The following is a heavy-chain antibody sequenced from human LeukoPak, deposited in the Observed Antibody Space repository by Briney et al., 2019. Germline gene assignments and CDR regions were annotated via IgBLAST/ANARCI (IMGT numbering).Heavy chain of an antibody. Sequence: GGSLRLSCAGSGFTFNNAWMSWFRQAPGKGLEWVGRIKSKTDCGTTDYAAPVKDRFTISRDDSKSTLFLQMNSLQTEDTGVYYCTTELVWFMVLGFWGQGTLATVSS. V-gene: IGHV3-15*01. D-gene: IGHD3-10*01. CDR3: TTELVWFMVLGF. J-gene: IGHJ4*02. CDR1: GFTFNNAW. CDR2: IKSKTDCGTT.